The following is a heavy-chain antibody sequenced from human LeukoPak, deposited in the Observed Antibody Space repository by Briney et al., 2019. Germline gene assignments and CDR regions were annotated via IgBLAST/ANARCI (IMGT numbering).Heavy chain of an antibody. V-gene: IGHV4-4*07. CDR2: IYTSGST. D-gene: IGHD4-11*01. Sequence: SETLSLTCTVSGGSISSYYWSWIRQPAGKGLEWIGRIYTSGSTNYNPSLKSRVTMSVDTSKNQFSLKLSSVTAADTAVYYCARHDVTTVTTSGMDVWGQGTTVTVSS. CDR1: GGSISSYY. CDR3: ARHDVTTVTTSGMDV. J-gene: IGHJ6*02.